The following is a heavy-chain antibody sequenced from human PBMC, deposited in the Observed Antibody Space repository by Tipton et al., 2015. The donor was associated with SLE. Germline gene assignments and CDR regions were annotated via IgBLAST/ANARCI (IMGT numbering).Heavy chain of an antibody. CDR3: ARVSHASFDI. Sequence: SLRLSCAASRISFSSYWMSWVRQAPGKGPEWVAKMNQDGNERYYAESVKGRFTISRDNAKNFLFLQMNSLRAEDTAVYYCARVSHASFDIWGQGTMVAVSS. CDR2: MNQDGNER. V-gene: IGHV3-7*01. CDR1: RISFSSYW. J-gene: IGHJ3*02.